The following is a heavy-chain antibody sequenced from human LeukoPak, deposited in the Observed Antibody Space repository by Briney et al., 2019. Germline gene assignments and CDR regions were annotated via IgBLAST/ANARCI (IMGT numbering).Heavy chain of an antibody. D-gene: IGHD5-18*01. V-gene: IGHV4-59*01. Sequence: ALETLSLTCTVSGGSISSYYWSWIRQPPGKGLEWIGYIYYSGSTNYNPSLKSRVTISVDTSKNQFSLKLSSVTAADTAVYYCARDNTAKLGYYGMDVWGQGTTVTVSS. CDR3: ARDNTAKLGYYGMDV. CDR1: GGSISSYY. J-gene: IGHJ6*02. CDR2: IYYSGST.